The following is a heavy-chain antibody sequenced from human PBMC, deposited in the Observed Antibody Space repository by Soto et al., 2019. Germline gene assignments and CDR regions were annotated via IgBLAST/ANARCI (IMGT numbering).Heavy chain of an antibody. V-gene: IGHV3-21*01. CDR3: ARDIGYCSSTSCYLGWFDP. CDR2: ISSSSSYI. D-gene: IGHD2-2*03. CDR1: GFTFSSYS. J-gene: IGHJ5*02. Sequence: VGSLRLSCAASGFTFSSYSMNWVRQAPGKGLEWVSSISSSSSYIYYADSVKGRFTISRDNAKNSLYLQMNSLRAEDTAVYYCARDIGYCSSTSCYLGWFDPWGQGTLVTVSS.